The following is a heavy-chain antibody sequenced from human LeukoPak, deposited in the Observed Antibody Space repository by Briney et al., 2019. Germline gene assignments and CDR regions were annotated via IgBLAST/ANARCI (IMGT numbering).Heavy chain of an antibody. CDR2: ISSNGGST. J-gene: IGHJ4*02. D-gene: IGHD3-10*01. CDR3: ARAPHWDYYYGSWSDYDY. CDR1: GFTFSSYD. Sequence: GGSLRLSCAASGFTFSSYDMHWVRQAPGKGLEYVSAISSNGGSTYYANSVKGRFTISRDNSKDTLYLQMGSLRAEDMAVYYCARAPHWDYYYGSWSDYDYWGQGTLVTVSS. V-gene: IGHV3-64*01.